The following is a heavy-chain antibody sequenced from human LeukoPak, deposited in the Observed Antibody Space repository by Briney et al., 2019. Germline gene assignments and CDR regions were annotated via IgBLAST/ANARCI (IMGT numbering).Heavy chain of an antibody. V-gene: IGHV1-46*01. D-gene: IGHD6-19*01. CDR1: GYTFTSYY. Sequence: ASVKASCKASGYTFTSYYMHWVRQAPGQGLEWMGIINPSGGSTSYAQKFQGRVTMTRDMSTSTVYMELSSLRSEDTAVYYCARDRQFRNWFDPWGQGTLVTVSS. J-gene: IGHJ5*02. CDR3: ARDRQFRNWFDP. CDR2: INPSGGST.